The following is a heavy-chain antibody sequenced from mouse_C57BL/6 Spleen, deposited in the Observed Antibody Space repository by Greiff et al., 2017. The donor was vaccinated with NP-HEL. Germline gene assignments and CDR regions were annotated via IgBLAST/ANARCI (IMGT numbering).Heavy chain of an antibody. J-gene: IGHJ3*01. V-gene: IGHV1-53*01. Sequence: VKLMESGTELVKPGASVKLSCKASGYTFTSYWMHWVKQRPGQGLEWIGNINPSNGGTNYNEKFKSKATLTVDKSSSTAYMQLSSLASEDSAVYYCARGGEPFAYWGQGTLVTVSA. CDR1: GYTFTSYW. CDR2: INPSNGGT. CDR3: ARGGEPFAY.